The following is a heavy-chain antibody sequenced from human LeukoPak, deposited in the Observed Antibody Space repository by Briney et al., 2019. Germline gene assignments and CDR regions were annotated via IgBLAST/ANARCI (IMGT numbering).Heavy chain of an antibody. Sequence: SETLSLTCTVSGGSINSYYWSWIRQPPGKGLQWIGCIHYSGSTNYNPSLKSRVTMSVDTSKSQFSLNLMSVTAADTAVYYCTRDTGTTGEVKFDPWGQGTLVTVSS. J-gene: IGHJ5*02. CDR1: GGSINSYY. D-gene: IGHD4-17*01. CDR2: IHYSGST. CDR3: TRDTGTTGEVKFDP. V-gene: IGHV4-59*12.